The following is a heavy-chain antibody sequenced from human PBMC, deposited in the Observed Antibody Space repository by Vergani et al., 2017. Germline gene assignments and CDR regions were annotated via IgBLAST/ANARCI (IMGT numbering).Heavy chain of an antibody. CDR2: IYYSGST. J-gene: IGHJ6*02. V-gene: IGHV4-39*02. CDR1: GGSISSSSYY. Sequence: QLQLQESGPGLVKPSETLSLTCTVSGGSISSSSYYWGWIRQPPGKGLEWIGSIYYSGSTYYNPSLKSRVTISVDTSKNQFSLKLSSVTAADTAVYYCARECTRSSSWYESYYGMDVWGQGTTVTVSS. CDR3: ARECTRSSSWYESYYGMDV. D-gene: IGHD6-13*01.